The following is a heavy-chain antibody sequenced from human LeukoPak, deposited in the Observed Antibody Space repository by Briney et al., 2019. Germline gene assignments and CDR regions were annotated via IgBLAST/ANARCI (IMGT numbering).Heavy chain of an antibody. CDR1: GYTFTSYG. Sequence: ASVKVSCKASGYTFTSYGISWVRQAPGQGLEWMGWISAYNGNTNYAQKLQGRVTMTTDTSTSTAYMELRSLRSDDTAVYYCARDLGPGSSWYYYYGMDVWGQGTTVTVSS. J-gene: IGHJ6*02. CDR3: ARDLGPGSSWYYYYGMDV. D-gene: IGHD6-13*01. V-gene: IGHV1-18*01. CDR2: ISAYNGNT.